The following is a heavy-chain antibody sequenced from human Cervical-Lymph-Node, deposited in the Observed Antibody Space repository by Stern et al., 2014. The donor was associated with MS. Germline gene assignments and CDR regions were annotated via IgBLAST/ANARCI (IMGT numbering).Heavy chain of an antibody. J-gene: IGHJ4*02. Sequence: MQLVQSGGGLVKPGGSLRLSCAASGFTFSSYSMNWVRQAPGKGLEWVSSISSSSSYIYYADSVKGRFTISRDNAKNLLYLQMNSLRAEDTAVYYCARVGGPAVAGMVDYWGQGTLVIVSS. CDR1: GFTFSSYS. D-gene: IGHD6-19*01. CDR2: ISSSSSYI. V-gene: IGHV3-21*01. CDR3: ARVGGPAVAGMVDY.